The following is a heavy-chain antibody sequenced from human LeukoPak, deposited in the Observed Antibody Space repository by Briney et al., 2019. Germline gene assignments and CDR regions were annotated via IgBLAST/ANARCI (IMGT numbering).Heavy chain of an antibody. CDR3: ARQEYSSSWDRGFDL. CDR2: IYYSGST. Sequence: SETLSLTCTVSGGSISSYYWSWIRQPPGKGLEWIGYIYYSGSTNYNPSLKSRVTISVDTSKNQFSLKLSSVTAADTAVYYCARQEYSSSWDRGFDLWGQGTMVTVPS. D-gene: IGHD6-13*01. V-gene: IGHV4-59*08. CDR1: GGSISSYY. J-gene: IGHJ3*01.